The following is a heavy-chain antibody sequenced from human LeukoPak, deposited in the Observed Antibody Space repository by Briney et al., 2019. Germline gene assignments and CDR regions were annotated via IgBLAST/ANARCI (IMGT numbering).Heavy chain of an antibody. Sequence: SETLSLTCTVSGGSISSSSYYWGWIRQPPGKGLEWIGSIYHSGSTNYNPSLKSRVTISVDKSKNQFSLKLSSVTAADTAVYYCARKGGGSSWYYFDYWGQGTLVTVSS. CDR1: GGSISSSSYY. V-gene: IGHV4-39*07. CDR3: ARKGGGSSWYYFDY. D-gene: IGHD6-13*01. CDR2: IYHSGST. J-gene: IGHJ4*02.